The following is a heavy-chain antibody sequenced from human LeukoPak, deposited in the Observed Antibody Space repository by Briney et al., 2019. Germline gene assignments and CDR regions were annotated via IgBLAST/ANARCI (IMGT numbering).Heavy chain of an antibody. V-gene: IGHV4-4*02. Sequence: GSLRLSCAASGFTFSSYSMNWVRQPPGQGLEWIGEISLAGRTNYNPSLNDRVTMSLDESSNQVSLNLTSATAADTAIYYCSRESGAFCPFGYWGQGTLVIVPS. CDR1: GFTFSSYSM. CDR2: ISLAGRT. CDR3: SRESGAFCPFGY. D-gene: IGHD1-26*01. J-gene: IGHJ4*02.